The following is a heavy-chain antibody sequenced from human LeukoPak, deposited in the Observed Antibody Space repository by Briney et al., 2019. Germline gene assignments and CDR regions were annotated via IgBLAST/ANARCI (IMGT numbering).Heavy chain of an antibody. CDR3: AKHCSSAGCYRFEY. CDR1: GFTFSSYA. V-gene: IGHV3-23*01. J-gene: IGHJ4*01. D-gene: IGHD2-2*01. Sequence: GGSLRLSCAASGFTFSSYAMSWVRQAPGKGLEWVSAISGTGSDTNYADSVKGRFTISRDNSKNTLYLQMNSLRAEDTAIYYCAKHCSSAGCYRFEYWGHGTLITVSS. CDR2: ISGTGSDT.